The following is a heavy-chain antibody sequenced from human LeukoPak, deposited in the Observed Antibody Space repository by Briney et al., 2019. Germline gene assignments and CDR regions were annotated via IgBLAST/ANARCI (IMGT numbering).Heavy chain of an antibody. CDR3: ASTRGVITNPFDY. J-gene: IGHJ4*02. D-gene: IGHD3-10*01. CDR1: GFTFSDYY. CDR2: ISSDGDKE. V-gene: IGHV3-11*01. Sequence: GGSLRLSCAASGFTFSDYYMSWIRQAPGKGLEWVSYISSDGDKEYYADSVKGRFTISRDNAKDSLYLQMNSLRAEDTAVYYCASTRGVITNPFDYWGQGTLVTVSS.